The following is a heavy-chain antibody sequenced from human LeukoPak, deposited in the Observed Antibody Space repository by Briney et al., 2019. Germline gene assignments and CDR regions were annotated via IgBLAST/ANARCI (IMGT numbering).Heavy chain of an antibody. CDR3: WRDLRDSSGWLRRQGAEYYYYFGMDV. V-gene: IGHV3-66*01. J-gene: IGHJ6*02. Sequence: GGSLRLSCAASGFTVSSNYMSWVSQAPGKGLEWVSVLHSDGSTYYSAYVKGRFTISRDNSKNTLYLQMNSLRAEQTAVYYCWRDLRDSSGWLRRQGAEYYYYFGMDVWGQVTTVTVS. CDR2: LHSDGST. D-gene: IGHD6-19*01. CDR1: GFTVSSNY.